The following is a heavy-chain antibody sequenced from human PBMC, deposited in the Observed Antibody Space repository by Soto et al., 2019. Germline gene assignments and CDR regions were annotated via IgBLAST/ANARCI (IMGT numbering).Heavy chain of an antibody. J-gene: IGHJ4*02. CDR2: ISSDNNYI. D-gene: IGHD2-15*01. CDR3: ARGSTCRGAFCYGGGDY. Sequence: EVQLVESGGGLVKPGGSLRLSCAASGFTFSDYSMNWMRQAPGKGLEWVASISSDNNYIYYRDSVEGRFTISRDNATNSLYLQMTSLGADDPALYYWARGSTCRGAFCYGGGDYWGQGPLVSASS. CDR1: GFTFSDYS. V-gene: IGHV3-21*02.